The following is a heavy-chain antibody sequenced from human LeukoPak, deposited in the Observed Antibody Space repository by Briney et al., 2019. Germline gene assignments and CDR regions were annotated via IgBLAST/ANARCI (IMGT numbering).Heavy chain of an antibody. CDR3: ARAGYYSHYFDY. D-gene: IGHD1-26*01. Sequence: GGSLRLSCAASGFTFSSYSMNWVRQAPGKGLEWVSYISSGSSTIYYADSVKGRFTISRDDAKNSLYLQMNSLRAEDTAVYYCARAGYYSHYFDYWGQGTLVTVSS. J-gene: IGHJ4*02. CDR2: ISSGSSTI. V-gene: IGHV3-48*04. CDR1: GFTFSSYS.